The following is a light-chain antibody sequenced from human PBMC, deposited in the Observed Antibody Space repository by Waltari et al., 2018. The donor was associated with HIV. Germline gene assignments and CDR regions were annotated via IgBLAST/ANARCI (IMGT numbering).Light chain of an antibody. J-gene: IGLJ1*01. V-gene: IGLV2-14*01. CDR2: DVS. CDR1: HSDIGGHNP. CDR3: KSSTTRSTPCV. Sequence: QSALTQPASVSGSPGQSVTISCTGTHSDIGGHNPVAWYQQHPGKAPKLIIYDVSNRPAGVSDRFSGSKSGNTASLTISGLQAEDEADYYCKSSTTRSTPCVFGSGTKVTVL.